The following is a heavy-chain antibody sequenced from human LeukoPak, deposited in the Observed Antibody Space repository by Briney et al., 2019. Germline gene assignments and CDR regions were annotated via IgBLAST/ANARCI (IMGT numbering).Heavy chain of an antibody. Sequence: SETLSLTCTVSGGSISSSSYYWGWIRQPPGKGLEWIGSIYHSGSTYYNPSLKSRVTISVDTSKNQFSLKLSSVTAADTAVYYCARDCAGYCSGGSCYVGWFDPWGQGTLVTVSS. V-gene: IGHV4-39*07. J-gene: IGHJ5*02. CDR3: ARDCAGYCSGGSCYVGWFDP. CDR2: IYHSGST. D-gene: IGHD2-15*01. CDR1: GGSISSSSYY.